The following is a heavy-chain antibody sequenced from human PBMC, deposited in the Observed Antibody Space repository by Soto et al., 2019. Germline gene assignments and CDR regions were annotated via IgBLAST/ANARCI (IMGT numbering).Heavy chain of an antibody. V-gene: IGHV1-2*04. J-gene: IGHJ5*02. D-gene: IGHD1-7*01. CDR3: ARGKAISETTVWFDP. Sequence: DAVKVSCSASGYIFTYYYMHLVRQCAGQELGWMGWINPHSGGTNYAQKFQGWVTMTRDTSISTAYMELIRLTSDDTAVYYCARGKAISETTVWFDPWGQGTLVPVSS. CDR2: INPHSGGT. CDR1: GYIFTYYY.